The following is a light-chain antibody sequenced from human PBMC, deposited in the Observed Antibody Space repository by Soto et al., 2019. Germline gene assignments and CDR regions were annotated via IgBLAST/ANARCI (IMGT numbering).Light chain of an antibody. J-gene: IGKJ1*01. CDR1: QSISDW. V-gene: IGKV1-5*03. CDR2: RAS. CDR3: QQYNGYSRA. Sequence: DIQMTQSPSTLSASIGARVTITCRASQSISDWLAWYQQKPGKAPKLLIYRASNVESGVPSRFSGRGSGTEFTLTISSLQPDDFATYYCQQYNGYSRAFGQGTKVEIK.